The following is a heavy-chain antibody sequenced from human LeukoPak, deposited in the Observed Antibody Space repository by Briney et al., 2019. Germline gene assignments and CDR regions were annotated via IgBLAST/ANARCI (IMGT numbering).Heavy chain of an antibody. J-gene: IGHJ4*02. V-gene: IGHV3-11*03. Sequence: AGSLRLSCAASGFTFSDYYMSWIRQAPGKGLEWVSYISSSSSYTNYADSVKGRFTISRDNAKNSLYLQMNSLRAEDTAVYYCARSTTVVTPLDYWGQGTLVTVSS. D-gene: IGHD4-23*01. CDR2: ISSSSSYT. CDR3: ARSTTVVTPLDY. CDR1: GFTFSDYY.